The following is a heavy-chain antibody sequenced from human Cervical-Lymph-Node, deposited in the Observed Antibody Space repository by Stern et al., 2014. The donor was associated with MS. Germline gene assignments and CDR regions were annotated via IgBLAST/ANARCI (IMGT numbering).Heavy chain of an antibody. CDR2: ISSSSTSI. CDR1: GFTFSSYT. CDR3: ARRHGSAYDS. D-gene: IGHD3-10*01. J-gene: IGHJ5*01. Sequence: EVQLVESGGGLVKPGGSLRLSCAASGFTFSSYTLTWVRQAPGKGLEWVSSISSSSTSIDYADSVKGRFTISRDNANNSLYLQMSRLRAEDTAVYYCARRHGSAYDSGGQGTLVTVPP. V-gene: IGHV3-21*01.